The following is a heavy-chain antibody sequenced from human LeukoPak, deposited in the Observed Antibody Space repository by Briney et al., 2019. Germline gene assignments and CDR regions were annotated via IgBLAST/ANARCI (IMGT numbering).Heavy chain of an antibody. J-gene: IGHJ4*02. CDR1: GGTFSSYA. Sequence: SVKVSCKASGGTFSSYAISWVRQAPGQGLEWMRRIIPIFGTANYAQKFQGRVTITTDESTSTAYMELSSLRSEDTAVYYCARVGVGATSPFGYWGQGTLVTVSS. D-gene: IGHD1-26*01. CDR2: IIPIFGTA. V-gene: IGHV1-69*05. CDR3: ARVGVGATSPFGY.